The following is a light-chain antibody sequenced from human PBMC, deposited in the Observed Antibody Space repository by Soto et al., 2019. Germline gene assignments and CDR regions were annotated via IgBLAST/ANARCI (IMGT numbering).Light chain of an antibody. CDR2: GAF. Sequence: EIVLAQSPGTLSLSPGERATLSCRASQSIRSSYLAWYQQKPGQAPRLLIYGAFSRAAAIPERFSGTESGTDFTLTISRLEPEDYAMYYCQQYDSSPRTFGQGTKVE. J-gene: IGKJ1*01. V-gene: IGKV3-20*01. CDR3: QQYDSSPRT. CDR1: QSIRSSY.